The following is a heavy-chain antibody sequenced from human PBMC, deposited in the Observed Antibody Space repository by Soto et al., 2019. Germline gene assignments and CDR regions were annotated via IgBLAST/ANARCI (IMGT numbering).Heavy chain of an antibody. CDR2: IIPILGIA. D-gene: IGHD3-10*01. V-gene: IGHV1-69*02. CDR3: ERDPSGSYYQNWFDP. Sequence: SVKVSCKASGGTFSSYTISWVRQAPGQGLEWMGRIIPILGIANYAQKFQGRVTITADKSTSTAYMELSSLRSEDTAVYYCERDPSGSYYQNWFDPWGQGTLVTVSS. J-gene: IGHJ5*02. CDR1: GGTFSSYT.